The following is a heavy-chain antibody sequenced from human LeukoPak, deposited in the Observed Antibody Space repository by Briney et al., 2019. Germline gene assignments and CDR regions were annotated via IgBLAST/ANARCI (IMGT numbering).Heavy chain of an antibody. CDR3: AKSTRRIPAATMGFDY. CDR2: ISGSGGST. CDR1: GFTFDDYG. J-gene: IGHJ4*02. Sequence: GGSLRLSCAASGFTFDDYGMSWVRQAPGKGLEWVSTISGSGGSTYYADSVKGRFTISRDNSKNTLYLQMNSLRAEDTAVYYCAKSTRRIPAATMGFDYWGQGTLVTVSS. D-gene: IGHD2-2*01. V-gene: IGHV3-23*01.